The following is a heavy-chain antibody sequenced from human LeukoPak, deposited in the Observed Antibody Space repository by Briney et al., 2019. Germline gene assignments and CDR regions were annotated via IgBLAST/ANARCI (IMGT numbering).Heavy chain of an antibody. CDR2: IDGDGSST. CDR1: GLSFSTYW. CDR3: ARGHSGGV. J-gene: IGHJ4*02. V-gene: IGHV3-74*01. D-gene: IGHD4-23*01. Sequence: GGSLRLSCAASGLSFSTYWMEWVRQAPGKGLVWVARIDGDGSSTNYADSVKGRFTISRDNSKDTLYLQMSSLREEDMAVYYCARGHSGGVWGQGTLVTVSS.